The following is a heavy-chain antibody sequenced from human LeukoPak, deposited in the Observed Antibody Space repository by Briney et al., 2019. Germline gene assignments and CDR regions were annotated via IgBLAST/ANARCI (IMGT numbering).Heavy chain of an antibody. CDR2: ISGSGGST. D-gene: IGHD3-10*01. V-gene: IGHV3-23*01. Sequence: GGSLRLSCAASGFTFSSYAMSWVRQAPGKGLEWVSAISGSGGSTYYADSVKGRFTISRDNSKNSLYLQMNSLRAEDTAVYYCASGTGGSGSYRAFYYWGQGTLVTVSS. CDR1: GFTFSSYA. CDR3: ASGTGGSGSYRAFYY. J-gene: IGHJ4*02.